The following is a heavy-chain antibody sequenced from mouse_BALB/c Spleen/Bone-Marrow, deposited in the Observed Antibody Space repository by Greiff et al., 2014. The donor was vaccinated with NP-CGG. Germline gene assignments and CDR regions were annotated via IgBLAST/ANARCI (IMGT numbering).Heavy chain of an antibody. Sequence: QVHVKQSGAELAKPGASVKMSCKASGYTFTSHWMHWVKQRPGQGLEWIGYINPSTGHTEYDQKFKDKATLTADKSSSTAYMQLSSLTSEDSAVYYCARGNWEAMDDWGQGTSVTVSS. V-gene: IGHV1-7*01. CDR3: ARGNWEAMDD. D-gene: IGHD4-1*01. CDR2: INPSTGHT. J-gene: IGHJ4*01. CDR1: GYTFTSHW.